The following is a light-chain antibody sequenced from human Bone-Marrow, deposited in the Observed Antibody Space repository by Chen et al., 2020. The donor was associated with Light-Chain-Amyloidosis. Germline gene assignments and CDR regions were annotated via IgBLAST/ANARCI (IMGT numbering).Light chain of an antibody. CDR3: QSADSSGPYEVI. J-gene: IGLJ2*01. Sequence: SYELTQPPSVSVSPGQTARITCSGDDLPTKYAYWYQQKPGQAPVLVIHRDTERPSGISERFSGSSSGTPATLTISGVQAEDEADYHCQSADSSGPYEVIFGGGTKLTVL. CDR1: DLPTKY. CDR2: RDT. V-gene: IGLV3-25*03.